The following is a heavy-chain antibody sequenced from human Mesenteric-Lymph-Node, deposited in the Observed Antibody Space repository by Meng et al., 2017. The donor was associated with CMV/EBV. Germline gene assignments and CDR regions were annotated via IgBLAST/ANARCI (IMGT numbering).Heavy chain of an antibody. D-gene: IGHD6-25*01. V-gene: IGHV3-66*02. CDR3: AREASATLYYYYGMDV. CDR1: GFTFSSYA. J-gene: IGHJ6*02. Sequence: GESLKISCAASGFTFSSYAMSWVRQAPGKGLEWVSVIYSGGSTYYADSVKGRFTISRDNSKNTLYLQMNSLRAEDTAVYYCAREASATLYYYYGMDVWGQGTTVTVSS. CDR2: IYSGGST.